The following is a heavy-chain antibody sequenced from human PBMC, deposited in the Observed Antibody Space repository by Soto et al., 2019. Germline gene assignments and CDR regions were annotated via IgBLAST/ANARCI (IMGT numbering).Heavy chain of an antibody. Sequence: QLQLQESAPGLVKPSETLSLTCTVSDGSISSNGYYWGWIRQPPGKGLEWIGNNYHSGDTYYNPSLRSRVTISVDTSRNRFTLKLNSMAAADAAVYYCGRLFDYWWQGKLVTVSS. CDR1: DGSISSNGYY. J-gene: IGHJ4*02. V-gene: IGHV4-39*01. CDR3: GRLFDY. CDR2: NYHSGDT.